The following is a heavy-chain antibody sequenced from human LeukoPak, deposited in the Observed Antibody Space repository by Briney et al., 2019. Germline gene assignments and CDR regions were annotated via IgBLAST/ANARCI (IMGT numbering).Heavy chain of an antibody. J-gene: IGHJ4*02. Sequence: GGSLRLSCAASVFTFSSYSMNWVREAPGKGLEWVSSISSSSSYIYYTDSVKGRFTISRDNAKNSLYLQMNSLRAEDTAVYYCARDRLVRGIVVGYDYWGQGTLATFSS. V-gene: IGHV3-21*01. CDR1: VFTFSSYS. CDR3: ARDRLVRGIVVGYDY. CDR2: ISSSSSYI. D-gene: IGHD3-22*01.